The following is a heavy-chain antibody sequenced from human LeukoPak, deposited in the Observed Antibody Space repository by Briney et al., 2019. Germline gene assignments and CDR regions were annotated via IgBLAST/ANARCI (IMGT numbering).Heavy chain of an antibody. J-gene: IGHJ4*02. Sequence: GGSLRLSCVASGFTFRLYVMTWVRQAPGKGLERVSAITGSGGSIYYADSVRGRFTISRDNSKNTLYLQMNSLRAEDTAVYYCAHPSTPDYGGLDYWGQGTLVTVSS. CDR3: AHPSTPDYGGLDY. D-gene: IGHD4-17*01. V-gene: IGHV3-23*01. CDR2: ITGSGGSI. CDR1: GFTFRLYV.